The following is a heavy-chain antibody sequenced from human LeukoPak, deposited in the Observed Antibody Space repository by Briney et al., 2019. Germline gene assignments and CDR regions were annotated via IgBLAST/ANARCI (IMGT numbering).Heavy chain of an antibody. CDR2: INPNSGGT. V-gene: IGHV1-2*02. J-gene: IGHJ4*02. Sequence: ASVKVSCKASGYTFTTYAISWVRQAPGQGLEWMGWINPNSGGTNYAQKFQGRVTMTRDTSISTAYMELSRLRSDDTAVYYCARGTGEGYTYGRYYFDYWGQGTLVTVSS. CDR1: GYTFTTYA. CDR3: ARGTGEGYTYGRYYFDY. D-gene: IGHD5-18*01.